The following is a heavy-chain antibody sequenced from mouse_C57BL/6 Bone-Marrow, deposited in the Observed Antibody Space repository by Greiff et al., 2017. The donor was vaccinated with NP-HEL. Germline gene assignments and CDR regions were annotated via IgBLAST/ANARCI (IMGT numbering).Heavy chain of an antibody. CDR2: INPSTGGT. V-gene: IGHV1-42*01. CDR1: GYSFTGYY. D-gene: IGHD2-10*02. J-gene: IGHJ3*01. CDR3: ARGMVTTWFAY. Sequence: VQLQQSGPELVKPGASVKISCKASGYSFTGYYMNWVKQSPEKSLEWIGEINPSTGGTTYNQKFKAKATLTVDKSSSTAYMQLKSLTSEDSAVYYCARGMVTTWFAYWGQGTLVTVSA.